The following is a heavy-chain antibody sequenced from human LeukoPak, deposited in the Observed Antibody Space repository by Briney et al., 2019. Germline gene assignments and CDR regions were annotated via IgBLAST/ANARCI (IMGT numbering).Heavy chain of an antibody. J-gene: IGHJ4*02. V-gene: IGHV4-61*02. Sequence: SETLSLTCTVSGGSISSGSYYWSWIRQPAGKGLEWIGRIYTSGSTNYNPSLKSRVTISVDTSKNQFSLKLSSVTAADTAVYYCARSEYSSSWGAYFDYWGQGTLVTVSS. CDR1: GGSISSGSYY. CDR3: ARSEYSSSWGAYFDY. D-gene: IGHD6-13*01. CDR2: IYTSGST.